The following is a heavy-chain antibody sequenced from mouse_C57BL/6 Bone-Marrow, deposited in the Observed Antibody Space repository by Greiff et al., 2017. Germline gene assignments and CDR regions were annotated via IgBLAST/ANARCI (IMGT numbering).Heavy chain of an antibody. CDR1: GYTFTSYW. CDR2: IDPNSGGT. Sequence: QVQLKQSGAELVKPGASVKLSCKASGYTFTSYWMHWVKQRPGRGLEWIGRIDPNSGGTKYNEKFKSKATLTVDKPSSTAYMHLSSLTAEDSAVYYCARSRLGRKGYFDVWGTGTTVTVSS. V-gene: IGHV1-72*01. J-gene: IGHJ1*03. CDR3: ARSRLGRKGYFDV. D-gene: IGHD4-1*01.